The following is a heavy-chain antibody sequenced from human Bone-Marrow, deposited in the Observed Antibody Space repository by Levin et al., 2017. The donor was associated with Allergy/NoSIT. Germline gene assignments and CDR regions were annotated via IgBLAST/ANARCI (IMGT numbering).Heavy chain of an antibody. D-gene: IGHD2-8*02. CDR3: ARGIIGDVRVAHKEAFDI. CDR1: GFTFSIFG. CDR2: ISSSGSDM. V-gene: IGHV3-21*01. J-gene: IGHJ3*02. Sequence: GESLKISCVGSGFTFSIFGINWVRQAPGKGLEWVSSISSSGSDMYYVDSVKGRFTISRDNAKNSLTLQMNSLRAEDTAVYYCARGIIGDVRVAHKEAFDIWGQGTMVSVSS.